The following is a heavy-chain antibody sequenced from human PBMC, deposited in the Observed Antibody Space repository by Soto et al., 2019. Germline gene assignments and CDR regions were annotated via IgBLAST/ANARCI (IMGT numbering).Heavy chain of an antibody. D-gene: IGHD3-3*01. CDR1: GFTFSSYA. CDR3: ARDQRRSRTRVVIMSMDY. V-gene: IGHV3-30-3*01. Sequence: GGSLRLSCAASGFTFSSYAMHWVRQAPGKGLEWVAVISYDGSNKYYADSVKGRFTISRDNSKNTLYLQMNSLRAEDTAVYYCARDQRRSRTRVVIMSMDYWGQGTLVTVSS. CDR2: ISYDGSNK. J-gene: IGHJ4*02.